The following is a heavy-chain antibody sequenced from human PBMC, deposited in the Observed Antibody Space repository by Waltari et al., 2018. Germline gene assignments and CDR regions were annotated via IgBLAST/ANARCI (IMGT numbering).Heavy chain of an antibody. V-gene: IGHV4-59*12. J-gene: IGHJ4*02. CDR3: AREEAENAIYWMEY. D-gene: IGHD1-1*01. Sequence: QVQLQESGPGLVRPSETLSLTCTVSGGPISRYFWSWIRKPPGKGLGWIGYVYFGGNTNYNSSLKSRVAISVDKSNNQLSLSLTSVTASDTAIYYCAREEAENAIYWMEYWGQGAQVIVSA. CDR2: VYFGGNT. CDR1: GGPISRYF.